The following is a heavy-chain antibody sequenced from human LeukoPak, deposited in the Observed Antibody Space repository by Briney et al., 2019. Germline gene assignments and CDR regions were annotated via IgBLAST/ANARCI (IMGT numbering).Heavy chain of an antibody. CDR1: GFTFSSYW. CDR3: ARKHDYGDYHEYFQH. CDR2: IKQDGSEK. V-gene: IGHV3-7*01. J-gene: IGHJ1*01. Sequence: GGSLRLSCAASGFTFSSYWMSWVRQAPGKGLEWVANIKQDGSEKYYVDSVKGRFTISRDNAKNSLYLQMNSLRAEDTAVYYCARKHDYGDYHEYFQHWGQGTLVTVSS. D-gene: IGHD4-17*01.